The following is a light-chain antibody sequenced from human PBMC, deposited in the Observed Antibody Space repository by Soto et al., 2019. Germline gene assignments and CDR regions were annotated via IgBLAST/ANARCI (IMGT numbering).Light chain of an antibody. J-gene: IGKJ5*01. CDR1: QSVGGNF. CDR2: GAS. Sequence: DIVLAQSPGTLSLSPGERAALSCRASQSVGGNFLAWYQQKPGQAPRLLISGASSRATGIPDRFTGSGSETSFTLTISRLEPEDFALYYCQHYQSGHPITFGQGTRLEI. CDR3: QHYQSGHPIT. V-gene: IGKV3-20*01.